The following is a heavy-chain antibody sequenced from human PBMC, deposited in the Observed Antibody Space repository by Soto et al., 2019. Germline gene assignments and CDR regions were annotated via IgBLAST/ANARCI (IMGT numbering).Heavy chain of an antibody. Sequence: ASVKVSCKASGYTFTSSYIHWVRQAPGQGPEWMGIINPTSGGTSYAQNLQGRVTMTRDTSTRTVYMELSSLRSDDTAVYYCARGPGASGLDVWGQGTTVTVSS. D-gene: IGHD2-8*02. CDR1: GYTFTSSY. V-gene: IGHV1-46*01. J-gene: IGHJ6*02. CDR2: INPTSGGT. CDR3: ARGPGASGLDV.